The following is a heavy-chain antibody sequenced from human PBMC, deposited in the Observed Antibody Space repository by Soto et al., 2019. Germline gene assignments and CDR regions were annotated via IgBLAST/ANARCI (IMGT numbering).Heavy chain of an antibody. CDR1: GFTFSSYA. CDR3: AKDEIVVVVAARLDPDAFDI. Sequence: GGSLRLSCAASGFTFSSYAMSWVRQAPGKGLEWVSAISGSGGSTYYADSVKGRFTISRDNSKNTLYLQMNSLRAEDTAVYYCAKDEIVVVVAARLDPDAFDIWGQGTMVTVSS. V-gene: IGHV3-23*01. J-gene: IGHJ3*02. CDR2: ISGSGGST. D-gene: IGHD2-15*01.